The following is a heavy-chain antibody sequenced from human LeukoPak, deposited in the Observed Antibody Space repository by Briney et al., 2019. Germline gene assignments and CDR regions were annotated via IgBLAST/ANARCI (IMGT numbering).Heavy chain of an antibody. CDR3: AGGGHNWAYVVH. CDR2: IRSSGNYL. CDR1: GFTFSAFS. Sequence: GGSLRLSCAASGFTFSAFSMYWVRQAPGRGLEWVSSIRSSGNYLYYADSVKGRFTLPRDNTQTSLALQMNNLRAEDTAVYYCAGGGHNWAYVVHWGQGTLVTVSS. J-gene: IGHJ4*02. D-gene: IGHD1-20*01. V-gene: IGHV3-21*06.